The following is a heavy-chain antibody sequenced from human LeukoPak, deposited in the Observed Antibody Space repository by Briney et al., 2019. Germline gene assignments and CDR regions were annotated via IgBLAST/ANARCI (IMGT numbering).Heavy chain of an antibody. CDR2: INPSGGST. CDR3: AGDYYYYYGMDV. J-gene: IGHJ6*02. CDR1: GYTFTSYY. Sequence: ASVTVSCKASGYTFTSYYMHWVRQAPGQGLEWMGIINPSGGSTSYAQKFQGRVTMTRDTSTSTVYMELSSLRSEDTAVYYCAGDYYYYYGMDVWGQGTTVTVSS. V-gene: IGHV1-46*01.